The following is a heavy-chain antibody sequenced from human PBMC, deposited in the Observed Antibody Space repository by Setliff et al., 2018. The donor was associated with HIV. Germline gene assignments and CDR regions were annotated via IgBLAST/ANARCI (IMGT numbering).Heavy chain of an antibody. CDR2: ISRSGNTI. D-gene: IGHD3-10*01. Sequence: LSLSCAASGFTFSDCSMNWVRQAPGKGLEWVSYISRSGNTIYYADSVKGRFTISRDNAKNSLFLQMNSLRAEDTAIYYCARLLRGGGDYFDYWGQGTLVTVSS. CDR3: ARLLRGGGDYFDY. J-gene: IGHJ4*02. V-gene: IGHV3-48*04. CDR1: GFTFSDCS.